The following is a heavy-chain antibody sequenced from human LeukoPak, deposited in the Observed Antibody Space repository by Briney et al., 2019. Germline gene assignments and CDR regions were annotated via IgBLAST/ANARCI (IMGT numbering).Heavy chain of an antibody. D-gene: IGHD3-10*01. CDR3: ARGQGGVRGVPYYYYYYMDV. CDR2: INHSGST. V-gene: IGHV4-39*07. J-gene: IGHJ6*03. Sequence: PSETLSFTCTVSGASISSSSYYWGWIRQPPGKGLEWIGEINHSGSTNYNPSLKSRVTISVDTSKNQFSLKLSSVTAADTAVYYCARGQGGVRGVPYYYYYYMDVWGKGTTVTVSS. CDR1: GASISSSSYY.